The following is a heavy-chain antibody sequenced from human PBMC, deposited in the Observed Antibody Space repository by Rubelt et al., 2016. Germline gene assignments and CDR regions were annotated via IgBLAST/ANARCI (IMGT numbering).Heavy chain of an antibody. CDR2: FSYSGRT. J-gene: IGHJ4*02. D-gene: IGHD3-16*01. CDR1: VGSISSNSYY. CDR3: ATTTDGRVGGLDN. Sequence: QLQLQESGPGLVKPSETLSLTCTVSVGSISSNSYYWGWIRQPPGKGLEWIGSFSYSGRTYYNPSLKSRVTISEDTSKNQFSRDLCSGTAADTAIYYWATTTDGRVGGLDNWGQGTLVTVSS. V-gene: IGHV4-39*07.